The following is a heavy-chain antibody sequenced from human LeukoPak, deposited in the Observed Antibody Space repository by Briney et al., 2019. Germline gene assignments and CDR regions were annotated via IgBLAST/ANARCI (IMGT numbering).Heavy chain of an antibody. J-gene: IGHJ4*02. CDR2: IYYSGST. CDR3: ARRFYYGSGRPSHFDY. V-gene: IGHV4-39*01. Sequence: PSETLSLTCTVSGGSISSSSYYWGWIRQPPGKGLEWIGSIYYSGSTYYNPSLKSRVTISVDTSKNQFSLKLSSVTAADTAVYYCARRFYYGSGRPSHFDYWGQGTLVTVSS. CDR1: GGSISSSSYY. D-gene: IGHD3-10*01.